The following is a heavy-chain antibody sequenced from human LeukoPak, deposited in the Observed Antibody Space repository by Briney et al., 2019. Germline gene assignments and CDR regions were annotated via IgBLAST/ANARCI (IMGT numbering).Heavy chain of an antibody. Sequence: RASVKVSCKASGGTFSSYAISWVRQAPGQGLEWMGRIIPILGIANYAQKFRGRVTITADKSTSTAYMELSSLRSEDTAVYYCARNSYYYDSSGYYVGNYFDYWGQGTLVTVSS. CDR3: ARNSYYYDSSGYYVGNYFDY. D-gene: IGHD3-22*01. V-gene: IGHV1-69*04. J-gene: IGHJ4*02. CDR1: GGTFSSYA. CDR2: IIPILGIA.